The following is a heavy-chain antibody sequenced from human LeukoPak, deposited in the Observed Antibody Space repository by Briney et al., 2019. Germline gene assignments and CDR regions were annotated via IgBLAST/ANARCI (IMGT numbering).Heavy chain of an antibody. D-gene: IGHD5/OR15-5a*01. CDR3: ANLIVSYYYMDV. CDR2: ISYDGSNK. Sequence: PGRSLRLSCAASGFTFSSYGMHWVRQAPGKGLEWVAVISYDGSNKYYADSVKGRFTISRDNSKNTLYLQMNSLRAEDTAVYYCANLIVSYYYMDVWGKGTTVTVSS. J-gene: IGHJ6*03. CDR1: GFTFSSYG. V-gene: IGHV3-30*18.